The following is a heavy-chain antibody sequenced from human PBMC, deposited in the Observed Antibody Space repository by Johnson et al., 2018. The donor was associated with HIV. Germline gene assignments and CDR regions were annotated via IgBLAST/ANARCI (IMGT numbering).Heavy chain of an antibody. CDR3: AKIPGANWGSPDDFDV. D-gene: IGHD7-27*01. J-gene: IGHJ3*01. CDR2: INSDGSST. Sequence: VQLVESGGGVVRPGGSLRLSCVASGFTFSSYWMHWVRQAPGKGLVWVSRINSDGSSTSYADSVKGRFTISRDNAKNTLYLEMNSLRVEDTAVYYCAKIPGANWGSPDDFDVGGQGTMVTVSS. V-gene: IGHV3-74*02. CDR1: GFTFSSYW.